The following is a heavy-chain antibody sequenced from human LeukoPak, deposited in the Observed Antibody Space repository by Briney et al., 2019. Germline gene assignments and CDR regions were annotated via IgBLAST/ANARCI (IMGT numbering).Heavy chain of an antibody. CDR1: GYTLTGYY. CDR2: INPNSGGT. Sequence: ASVKVSCKASGYTLTGYYMHWVRQAPGQGLECMGWINPNSGGTNYAQKFQGWVTMTRDTSISTAYMELSRLRSDDTAVYYCARDGAVAGTVDYYGMDVWGQGTTVTVSS. D-gene: IGHD6-19*01. J-gene: IGHJ6*02. CDR3: ARDGAVAGTVDYYGMDV. V-gene: IGHV1-2*04.